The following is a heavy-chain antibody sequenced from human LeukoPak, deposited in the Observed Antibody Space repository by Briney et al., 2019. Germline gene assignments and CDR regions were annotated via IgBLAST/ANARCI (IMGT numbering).Heavy chain of an antibody. Sequence: ASVKVSCKASGYTFPSYFMHWVRQAPGQGLEWMGIINPTGGSTTYAQKFQGRVTMTRGTSTSTVYVELSSLRSDDTAVYYCARTAARRFDYWGQGTLVTVSS. D-gene: IGHD6-6*01. CDR2: INPTGGST. V-gene: IGHV1-46*01. CDR1: GYTFPSYF. CDR3: ARTAARRFDY. J-gene: IGHJ4*02.